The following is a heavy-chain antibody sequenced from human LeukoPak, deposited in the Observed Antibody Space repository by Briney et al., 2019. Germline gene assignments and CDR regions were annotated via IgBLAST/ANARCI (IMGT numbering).Heavy chain of an antibody. Sequence: ASVKVSCKASGYTFTGYYMHWVRQAPGQGLEWMGWINPNSGGTNCAQKFQGRVTMTRDTSISTAYMELSRLKSDDTAVYYCARVNYYDSSGYYPYWGQGTLVTVSS. V-gene: IGHV1-2*02. CDR3: ARVNYYDSSGYYPY. CDR1: GYTFTGYY. D-gene: IGHD3-22*01. CDR2: INPNSGGT. J-gene: IGHJ4*02.